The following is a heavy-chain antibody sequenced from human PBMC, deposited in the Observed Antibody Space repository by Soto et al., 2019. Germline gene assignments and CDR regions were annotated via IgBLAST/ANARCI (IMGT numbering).Heavy chain of an antibody. J-gene: IGHJ6*03. CDR3: ARDRRQLERRDYYYYMDV. D-gene: IGHD1-1*01. V-gene: IGHV3-23*01. CDR2: ISGSGGST. Sequence: GGSLRLSCAASGFTFSSYAMSWVRQAPGKGLEWVSAISGSGGSTYYADSVKGRFTISRDNSKNTLYLQMNSLRSEDTAVYYCARDRRQLERRDYYYYMDVWGKGTTVTVSS. CDR1: GFTFSSYA.